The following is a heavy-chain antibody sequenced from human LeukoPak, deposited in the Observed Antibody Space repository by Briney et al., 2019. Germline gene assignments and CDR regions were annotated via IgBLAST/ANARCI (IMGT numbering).Heavy chain of an antibody. V-gene: IGHV4-59*01. CDR1: GGSISSYY. D-gene: IGHD3-3*01. CDR3: RFLEWSSHYYYYYMDV. Sequence: PSETLSLTCTVSGGSISSYYWSWIRQPPGKGLEWIGYIYYSGSTNYNPSLKSRVTISVDTSKNQFSLKLSSVTAADTAVYYCRFLEWSSHYYYYYMDVWGKGTTVTVSS. J-gene: IGHJ6*03. CDR2: IYYSGST.